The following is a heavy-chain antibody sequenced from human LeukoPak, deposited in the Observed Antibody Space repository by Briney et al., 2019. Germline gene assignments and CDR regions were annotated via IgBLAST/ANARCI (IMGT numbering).Heavy chain of an antibody. V-gene: IGHV3-21*01. D-gene: IGHD2-21*02. CDR2: ISSSSSYI. J-gene: IGHJ4*02. Sequence: GGSLRLSCAASGFTFSSYSMNWVRQAPGKGLEWVSSISSSSSYIYYADSVKGRFTISRDNAKNSLYLQMNSLRAEDTAVYYCARVRCGGDCYYVDYWGQGTLVTVSS. CDR3: ARVRCGGDCYYVDY. CDR1: GFTFSSYS.